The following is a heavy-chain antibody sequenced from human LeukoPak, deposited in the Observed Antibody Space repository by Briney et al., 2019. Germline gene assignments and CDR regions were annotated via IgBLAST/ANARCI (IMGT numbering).Heavy chain of an antibody. D-gene: IGHD3-9*01. Sequence: ASVKVSCKASGYTFNNYGISWVRQAPGQGLEWMGWVSSYNGDTNYAQKFHGRVTMSTDTSTSTAYMELRSLRFDDTAMYYCAKDWHILTGRNCFDPWGQGTLVTVSS. CDR3: AKDWHILTGRNCFDP. CDR1: GYTFNNYG. J-gene: IGHJ5*02. CDR2: VSSYNGDT. V-gene: IGHV1-18*01.